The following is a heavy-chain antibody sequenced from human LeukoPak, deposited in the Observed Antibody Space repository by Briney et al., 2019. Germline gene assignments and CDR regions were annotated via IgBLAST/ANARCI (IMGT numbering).Heavy chain of an antibody. CDR2: IGGSSTSI. D-gene: IGHD4-17*01. V-gene: IGHV3-21*01. Sequence: GGSLRLSCAASGFTFSTYSMNWVRQAPGKGLEWVSSIGGSSTSIYYADSVKGRFTISRDNAKSSLYLQTNSLRAEDAAVYYCARELGGDYGEAFDIWGQGTMVTVSS. CDR1: GFTFSTYS. CDR3: ARELGGDYGEAFDI. J-gene: IGHJ3*02.